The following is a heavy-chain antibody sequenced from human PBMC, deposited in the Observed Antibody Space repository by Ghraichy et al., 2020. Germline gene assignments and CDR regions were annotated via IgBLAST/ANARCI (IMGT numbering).Heavy chain of an antibody. D-gene: IGHD1-26*01. J-gene: IGHJ4*02. Sequence: SQTLSLTCTVSGGSISSYYWSWIRQPPGKGLEWIGYIYYSGSTNYNPSLKSRVTISVDTSKNQFSLKLSSVTAADTAVYYCARVGAGNSFDYWGQGTLVTVSS. CDR3: ARVGAGNSFDY. CDR1: GGSISSYY. CDR2: IYYSGST. V-gene: IGHV4-59*01.